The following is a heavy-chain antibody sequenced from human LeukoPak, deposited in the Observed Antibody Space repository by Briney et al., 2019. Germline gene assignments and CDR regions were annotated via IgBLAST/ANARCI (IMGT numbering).Heavy chain of an antibody. CDR3: AKVSGYNYGNYFDY. CDR2: ISGGGGGT. D-gene: IGHD5-18*01. CDR1: GFTFSSYA. V-gene: IGHV3-23*01. Sequence: GGSLRLSCAASGFTFSSYAMSWVRQTPGKGLKWVSAISGGGGGTYYADSVKGRFTISRDNSKNTLYLQMNSLRAEDTALYYCAKVSGYNYGNYFDYWGQGTLVTVSS. J-gene: IGHJ4*02.